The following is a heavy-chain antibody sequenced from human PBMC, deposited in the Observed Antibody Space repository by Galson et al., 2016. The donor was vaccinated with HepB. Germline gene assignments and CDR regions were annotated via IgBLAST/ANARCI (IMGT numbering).Heavy chain of an antibody. J-gene: IGHJ6*02. V-gene: IGHV3-30*04. Sequence: SLRLSCAASGFTFSYYAIHWVRQAPGKGLEWVAVISYDGSNKYYADSVKGRFTISRDNSKNMLYLQMNSLRAEDTAVYYCARSVGRWRGMDVWGQGTTVTVSS. CDR3: ARSVGRWRGMDV. CDR1: GFTFSYYA. D-gene: IGHD1-26*01. CDR2: ISYDGSNK.